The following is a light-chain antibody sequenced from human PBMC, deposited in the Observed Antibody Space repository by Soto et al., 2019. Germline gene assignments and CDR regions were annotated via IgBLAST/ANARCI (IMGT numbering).Light chain of an antibody. V-gene: IGKV1-39*01. CDR2: AAS. Sequence: DIQMTQSPSSQSASVGDRVTITCRASQYINSYLNWYQQKPGKAPKLLIYAASSLQSGVPSRFSGSGSETDFTLTISSLHPDDFATYYCQQSVSTTRTYGQGTRLDI. J-gene: IGKJ1*01. CDR1: QYINSY. CDR3: QQSVSTTRT.